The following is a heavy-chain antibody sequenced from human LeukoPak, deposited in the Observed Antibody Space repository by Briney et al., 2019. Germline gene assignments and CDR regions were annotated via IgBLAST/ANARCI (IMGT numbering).Heavy chain of an antibody. CDR1: GFTFSSYS. V-gene: IGHV3-21*01. Sequence: PGGSLRLSCAASGFTFSSYSMNWVRQAPGKGLEWLSSISSRSSYIYYADSVKGRFTISRDNAKNSLYLQMNSLRAEDTAVYYCARQYGDYDPYYFDYWGQGTLVTVSS. D-gene: IGHD4-17*01. CDR2: ISSRSSYI. J-gene: IGHJ4*02. CDR3: ARQYGDYDPYYFDY.